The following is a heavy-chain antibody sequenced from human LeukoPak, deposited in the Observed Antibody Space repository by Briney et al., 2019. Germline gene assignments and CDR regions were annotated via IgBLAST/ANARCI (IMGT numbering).Heavy chain of an antibody. CDR1: GFTFSSYD. CDR3: ARVRSGSLGYGMDV. D-gene: IGHD1-26*01. CDR2: IGTAGDT. Sequence: GGSLRLSCAASGFTFSSYDMHWVRQVTGKGLEWVSDIGTAGDTYYAGSVKGRFTISRENAKNSLYLQMNSLRAGDTAVYYCARVRSGSLGYGMDVWGQGTTVTVSS. J-gene: IGHJ6*02. V-gene: IGHV3-13*01.